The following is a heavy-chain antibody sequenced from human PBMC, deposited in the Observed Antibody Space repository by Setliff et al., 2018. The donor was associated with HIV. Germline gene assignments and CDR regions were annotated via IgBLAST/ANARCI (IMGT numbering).Heavy chain of an antibody. J-gene: IGHJ3*02. CDR3: AGAVNLTFDI. Sequence: PSETLSLTCAVYGGSFSGYYWSWIRQPPGKGLEWIGEINHSGSTNYNPSLKSRVTISVDTSKNQFSLKLSSVTAADTAVYYCAGAVNLTFDIWSLGTMVTVSS. CDR1: GGSFSGYY. V-gene: IGHV4-34*01. CDR2: INHSGST.